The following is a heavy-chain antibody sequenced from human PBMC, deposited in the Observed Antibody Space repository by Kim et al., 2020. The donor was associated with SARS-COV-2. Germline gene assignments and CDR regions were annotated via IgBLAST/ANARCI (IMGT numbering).Heavy chain of an antibody. CDR1: GFTFSSYG. D-gene: IGHD5-18*01. J-gene: IGHJ6*02. V-gene: IGHV3-30*18. Sequence: GGSLRLSCAASGFTFSSYGMHWVRQAPGKGLEWVAVISYDGSNKYYADSVKGRFTISRDNSKNTLYLQMNSLRAEDTAVYYCAKDFWSVDTAIGNGGYYGMDVWGQGTTVTVSS. CDR2: ISYDGSNK. CDR3: AKDFWSVDTAIGNGGYYGMDV.